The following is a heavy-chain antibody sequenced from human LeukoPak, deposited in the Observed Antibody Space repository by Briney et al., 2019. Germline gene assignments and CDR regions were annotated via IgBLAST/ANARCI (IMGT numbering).Heavy chain of an antibody. V-gene: IGHV1-69*13. CDR2: IIPIFGTA. J-gene: IGHJ5*02. CDR1: GGTFSSYA. D-gene: IGHD5-18*01. Sequence: SVKVSCKASGGTFSSYAISWVRQAPGQGLEWMGGIIPIFGTANYAQKFQGRVTITADESTSTAYMELSRLRSDDTAVYYCARDRRTRRDTAMVRGWFDPWGQGTLVTVSS. CDR3: ARDRRTRRDTAMVRGWFDP.